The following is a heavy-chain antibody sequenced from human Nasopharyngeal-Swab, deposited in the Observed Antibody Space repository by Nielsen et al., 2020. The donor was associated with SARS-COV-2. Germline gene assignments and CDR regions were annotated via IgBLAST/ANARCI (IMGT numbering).Heavy chain of an antibody. CDR2: IYPGDSDT. Sequence: KVSCKGSGYSFTSYWIGWVRQMPGKGLEWMGIIYPGDSDTRYSPSFQGQVTISADKSISTAYLQWSSLKASDTAMYYCARSMPSRYYYYGMDVWSQGTTVTVSS. J-gene: IGHJ6*02. CDR1: GYSFTSYW. CDR3: ARSMPSRYYYYGMDV. V-gene: IGHV5-51*01. D-gene: IGHD2-2*01.